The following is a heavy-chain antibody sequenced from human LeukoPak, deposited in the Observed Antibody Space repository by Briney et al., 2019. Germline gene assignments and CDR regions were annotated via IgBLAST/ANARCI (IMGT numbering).Heavy chain of an antibody. CDR1: GFTFGDYA. J-gene: IGHJ4*02. CDR2: IRRKAYGGTT. Sequence: SGRSLRLSCTTSGFTFGDYAMSWVRQAPGKGLEWVSFIRRKAYGGTTEYAASVKGRFSSSRDDSKSIAYLQMNSLKTEDTAVYFCTRVTYYYDNSGYFHFDSWGQGSLVTVSS. CDR3: TRVTYYYDNSGYFHFDS. D-gene: IGHD3-22*01. V-gene: IGHV3-49*04.